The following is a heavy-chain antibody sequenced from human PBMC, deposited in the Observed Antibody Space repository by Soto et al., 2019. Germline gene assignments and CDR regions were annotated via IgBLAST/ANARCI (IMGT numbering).Heavy chain of an antibody. CDR2: VKQDGSEK. V-gene: IGHV3-7*03. J-gene: IGHJ4*02. Sequence: GAALRLSYAGSGFTFSDYWMNWDRQAPGKGLEWVANVKQDGSEKHYVDSVKGRFTISRDNAKNSLYLQMNSLRAEDTAVYYCASIAVAGPLHYWGQGTLVTVSS. CDR3: ASIAVAGPLHY. CDR1: GFTFSDYW. D-gene: IGHD6-19*01.